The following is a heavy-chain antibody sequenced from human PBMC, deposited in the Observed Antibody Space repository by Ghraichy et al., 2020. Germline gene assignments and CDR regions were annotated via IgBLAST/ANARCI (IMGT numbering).Heavy chain of an antibody. CDR2: IYHSGST. J-gene: IGHJ4*02. V-gene: IGHV4-4*02. D-gene: IGHD6-19*01. CDR3: ARGPVAGSGWYYD. Sequence: SETLSLTCAVSGGSISSSNWWSWVRQPPGKGLEWIGEIYHSGSTNYNPSLKSRVTISVDKSKNQFSLKLSSVTAADTAVYYCARGPVAGSGWYYDWGQGTLVTVSS. CDR1: GGSISSSNW.